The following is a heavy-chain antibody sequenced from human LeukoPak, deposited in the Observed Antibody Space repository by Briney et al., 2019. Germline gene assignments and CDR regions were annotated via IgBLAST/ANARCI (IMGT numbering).Heavy chain of an antibody. CDR1: GYTFTSYD. D-gene: IGHD3-9*01. CDR3: ARKGYFDWLLSGSTDVDAFDI. J-gene: IGHJ3*02. CDR2: MNPNSGNT. Sequence: ASVKVSCKASGYTFTSYDINWVRQATGQGLEWMGWMNPNSGNTGYAQKFQGRVTMTRNTSISTAYMELSSLRSEDTAVYYCARKGYFDWLLSGSTDVDAFDIWGQGTMVTVSS. V-gene: IGHV1-8*01.